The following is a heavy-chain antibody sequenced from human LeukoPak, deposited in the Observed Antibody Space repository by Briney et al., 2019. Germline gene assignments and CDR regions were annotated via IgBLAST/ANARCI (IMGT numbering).Heavy chain of an antibody. CDR1: GFTFSSYS. Sequence: PGGSLRLSCAASGFTFSSYSMNWVRQAPGKGLEWVSSISSSSSSYIYYADSVKGRFTISRDNAKNSLYLQMNSLRAEDTAVYYCARVGRGGYVSYWGQGTLVTVSS. CDR2: ISSSSSSYI. D-gene: IGHD5-12*01. CDR3: ARVGRGGYVSY. J-gene: IGHJ4*02. V-gene: IGHV3-21*01.